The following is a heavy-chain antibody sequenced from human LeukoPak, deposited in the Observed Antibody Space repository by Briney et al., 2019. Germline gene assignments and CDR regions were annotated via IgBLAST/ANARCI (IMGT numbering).Heavy chain of an antibody. Sequence: SETLSLTCTVSGGSISSYYWSWIRQPPGKGLEWIGYIYYSGSTNYNPSLKSRVTISVDTSKNQFSLKLSSVTAADTAVYYCAREGQPPCYYYYMDVWGKGTTVTISS. CDR1: GGSISSYY. CDR2: IYYSGST. V-gene: IGHV4-59*01. CDR3: AREGQPPCYYYYMDV. D-gene: IGHD1-14*01. J-gene: IGHJ6*03.